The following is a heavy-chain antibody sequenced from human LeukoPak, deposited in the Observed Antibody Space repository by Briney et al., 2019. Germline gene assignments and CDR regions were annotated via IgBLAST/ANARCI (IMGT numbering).Heavy chain of an antibody. CDR3: ATKTSLTYYYNRREVFGLDV. CDR1: VGPFSGYY. D-gene: IGHD3-22*01. Sequence: PSETLSLPCAVNVGPFSGYYWSWVRQPPGKEPQRTGEINHSRNPKHNPPLMILVTISVDPCNRHFSLWLTSVPAADTAVYYCATKTSLTYYYNRREVFGLDVWGQGTTVTVSS. CDR2: INHSRNP. V-gene: IGHV4-34*01. J-gene: IGHJ6*02.